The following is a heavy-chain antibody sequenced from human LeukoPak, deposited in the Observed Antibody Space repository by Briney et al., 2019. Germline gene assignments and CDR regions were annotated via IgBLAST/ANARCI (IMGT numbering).Heavy chain of an antibody. V-gene: IGHV3-23*01. CDR2: ISGSGGGT. J-gene: IGHJ4*02. CDR1: GFTFSSYG. Sequence: PGGTLRLSCAASGFTFSSYGMTWVRQAPGKGLEWVSAISGSGGGTYYADSVKGRFTISRDNSKNTLYLQMNSLRAEDTAVYYCAKQVHYDSSGYYEHTFDYWGQGTLVTVSS. CDR3: AKQVHYDSSGYYEHTFDY. D-gene: IGHD3-22*01.